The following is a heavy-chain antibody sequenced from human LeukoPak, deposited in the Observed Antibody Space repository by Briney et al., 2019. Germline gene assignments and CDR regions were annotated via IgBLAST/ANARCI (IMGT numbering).Heavy chain of an antibody. CDR1: GGSTSSGSYY. V-gene: IGHV4-61*02. CDR3: ARTYDSSGYFYDY. Sequence: SETLSFTCSVSGGSTSSGSYYWSWIRQPAGKGLEWIGRIYNSGSTNYTPSLKSRVTISLDTSKNQFSLKLTSVTAADTAVYYCARTYDSSGYFYDYWGQGTLVTVSS. CDR2: IYNSGST. J-gene: IGHJ4*02. D-gene: IGHD3-22*01.